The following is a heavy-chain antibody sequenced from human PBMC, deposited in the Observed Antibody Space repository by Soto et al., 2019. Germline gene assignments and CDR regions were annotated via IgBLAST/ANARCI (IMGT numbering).Heavy chain of an antibody. D-gene: IGHD2-8*01. CDR1: GYTFTSYY. CDR2: INPSGGST. Sequence: QVQLVQSGAEVKKPGASVKVSCKASGYTFTSYYMHWVRQAPGQGLEWMGIINPSGGSTSYAQKFQGRGTMTRYTSSSTVYMELSSLRSEDTAVYYFATGVPCGDTKDSGQGTLVTVSS. V-gene: IGHV1-46*03. J-gene: IGHJ4*02. CDR3: ATGVPCGDTKD.